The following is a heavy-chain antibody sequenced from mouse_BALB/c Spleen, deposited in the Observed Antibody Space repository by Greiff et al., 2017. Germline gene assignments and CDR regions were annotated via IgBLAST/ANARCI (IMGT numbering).Heavy chain of an antibody. CDR3: ASLYYDYDGVAY. D-gene: IGHD2-4*01. V-gene: IGHV2-4-1*01. CDR1: GFSLTSYG. J-gene: IGHJ3*01. Sequence: VQLQQSGPGLVQPSQSLSITCTVSGFSLTSYGVHWVRQSPGKGLEWLGVIWSGGSTDYNAAFISRLSISKDNSKSQVFFKMNSLQADDTAIYYCASLYYDYDGVAYWGQGTLVTVSA. CDR2: IWSGGST.